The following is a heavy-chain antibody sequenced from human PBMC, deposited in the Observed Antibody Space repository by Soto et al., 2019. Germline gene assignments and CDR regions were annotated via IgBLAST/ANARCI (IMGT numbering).Heavy chain of an antibody. Sequence: AAVKVSCKASGYTFTSYGISWVRQAPGQGXEWMGWISAYNGNTNYAQKLQGRVTMTTDTSTSTAYMELRSLRSDDTAVYYCARGVSTAESYYDYVWGSYRYTSRAFDIWGQGTMVTVSS. J-gene: IGHJ3*02. D-gene: IGHD3-16*02. CDR1: GYTFTSYG. CDR3: ARGVSTAESYYDYVWGSYRYTSRAFDI. CDR2: ISAYNGNT. V-gene: IGHV1-18*04.